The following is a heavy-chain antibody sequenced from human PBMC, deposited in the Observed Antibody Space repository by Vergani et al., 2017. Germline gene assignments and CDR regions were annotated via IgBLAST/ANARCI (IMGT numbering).Heavy chain of an antibody. V-gene: IGHV4-38-2*02. J-gene: IGHJ5*01. CDR3: GVIMVRSPRPDNWFDS. CDR1: GYSISRGFY. CDR2: MFHTGEA. D-gene: IGHD3-10*01. Sequence: QLRESGPGLVKPSATLSLTCSVSGYSISRGFYWAWIRQTPEKGLEWIGGMFHTGEASNSPSLQSRVAFSMDTSKNQFSLQLTSVTAADTAVYFCGVIMVRSPRPDNWFDSWGRGTLVTVSS.